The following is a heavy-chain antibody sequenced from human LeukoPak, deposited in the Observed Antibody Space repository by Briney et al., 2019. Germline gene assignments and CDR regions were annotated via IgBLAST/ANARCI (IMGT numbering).Heavy chain of an antibody. Sequence: GGSLRLSCAASGFTFSSYAMHWVRQAPGKGLECASAISSNGGSTYYANSVKGRFTISRDNSKNTLYLQMGSLRAEDMAVYYCARGYYDSSGYYYVGYFQHWGQGTLVTVSS. J-gene: IGHJ1*01. D-gene: IGHD3-22*01. V-gene: IGHV3-64*01. CDR1: GFTFSSYA. CDR3: ARGYYDSSGYYYVGYFQH. CDR2: ISSNGGST.